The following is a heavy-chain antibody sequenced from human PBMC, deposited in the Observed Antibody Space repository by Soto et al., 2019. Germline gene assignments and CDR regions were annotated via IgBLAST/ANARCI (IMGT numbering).Heavy chain of an antibody. CDR3: AHIPNYYQYDWFDP. CDR2: IYWDDDK. CDR1: GFSRTTRGVG. Sequence: QNTLKESGPTLVKPTQTLTLTCTFSGFSRTTRGVGVGWLRQPPGKALECLALIYWDDDKRYSPSLQSRLSITKDTSKNQVVLTMTNVDPVDTATYYCAHIPNYYQYDWFDPWGQGTLVSVSS. J-gene: IGHJ5*02. D-gene: IGHD3-16*01. V-gene: IGHV2-5*02.